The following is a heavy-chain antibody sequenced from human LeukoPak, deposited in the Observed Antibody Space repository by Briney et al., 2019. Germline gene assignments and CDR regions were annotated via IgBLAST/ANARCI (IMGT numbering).Heavy chain of an antibody. Sequence: HTGRSLRLCCAASGFTFDDYAMHWVRQAAGKGLEWVSGISWNSGSICYADSVKGRFTISRDNAKNSLYLQMNSLRAEDTALYYCAKDFSPDYYGSGSYSDYWGQGTLVTVSS. J-gene: IGHJ4*02. D-gene: IGHD3-10*01. V-gene: IGHV3-9*01. CDR2: ISWNSGSI. CDR3: AKDFSPDYYGSGSYSDY. CDR1: GFTFDDYA.